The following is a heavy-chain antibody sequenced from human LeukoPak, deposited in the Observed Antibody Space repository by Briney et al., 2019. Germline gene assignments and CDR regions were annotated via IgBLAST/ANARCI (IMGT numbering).Heavy chain of an antibody. D-gene: IGHD2-15*01. CDR3: ARDRVAARAYYFDY. V-gene: IGHV3-30-3*01. CDR2: ISYDGSNK. CDR1: GFTFSSSA. J-gene: IGHJ4*02. Sequence: PGGSLRLSCAASGFTFSSSAMHWVRQAPGKGLEWVAVISYDGSNKYYADSAKGRFTISRDNSKNTLYLQMNSLRAEDTAVYYCARDRVAARAYYFDYWGQGTLVTVSS.